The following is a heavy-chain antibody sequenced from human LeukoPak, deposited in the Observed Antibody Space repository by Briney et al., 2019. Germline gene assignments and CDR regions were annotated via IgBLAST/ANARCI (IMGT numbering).Heavy chain of an antibody. CDR3: SKDAEFNYDNSGYYRDSSFDY. D-gene: IGHD3-22*01. CDR1: GFTFSNYG. V-gene: IGHV3-23*01. CDR2: ISSSGRYT. Sequence: SGGTLRLSCAVSGFTFSNYGMSWVRQAPGKGLEWVSAISSSGRYTSYADSVKGRFTISRDNSKNTLYLQMNSLRAEDTAVYYCSKDAEFNYDNSGYYRDSSFDYWGKGTLVTVSS. J-gene: IGHJ4*02.